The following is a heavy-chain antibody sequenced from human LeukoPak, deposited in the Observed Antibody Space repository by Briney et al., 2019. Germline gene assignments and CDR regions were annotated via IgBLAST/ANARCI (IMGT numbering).Heavy chain of an antibody. CDR1: GFTFSSYA. CDR2: ISGSGGST. V-gene: IGHV3-23*01. CDR3: AKTKRSGPAHFDY. J-gene: IGHJ4*02. Sequence: GGSLTLSCPASGFTFSSYAMSWVRQAPGKGLAWVSAISGSGGSTYYADSVKGRFTISRDNSKNTLYLQMNSLRAEDTAVYYCAKTKRSGPAHFDYWGQGTLVTVSS. D-gene: IGHD3-10*01.